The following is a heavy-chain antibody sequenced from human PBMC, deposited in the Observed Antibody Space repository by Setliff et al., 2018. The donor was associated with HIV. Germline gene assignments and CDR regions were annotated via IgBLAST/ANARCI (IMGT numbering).Heavy chain of an antibody. CDR2: ISSSGSTI. J-gene: IGHJ6*02. Sequence: GGSLRLSCAASGFTFSSYEMNWVRQAPGKGLEWVSYISSSGSTIYYADSVKGRFTISRDNAKNSLYLQMNSLRAEDTAVYYCAREAITIFGVVTTYYYYYGMDVWGQGTTVTSP. D-gene: IGHD3-3*01. V-gene: IGHV3-48*03. CDR3: AREAITIFGVVTTYYYYYGMDV. CDR1: GFTFSSYE.